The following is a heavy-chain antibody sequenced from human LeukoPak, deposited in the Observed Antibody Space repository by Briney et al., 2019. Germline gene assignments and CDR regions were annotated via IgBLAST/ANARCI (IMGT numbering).Heavy chain of an antibody. CDR1: GFTFSTYA. J-gene: IGHJ4*02. V-gene: IGHV3-23*01. CDR3: AKFAGSYPQDRFDY. Sequence: GGSLRLSCAASGFTFSTYATSWVRQASGKGLEWVSAISGSGGSTYYADSVKGRFTISRDNSKNTLFLQMNSLRAEDTAVYYCAKFAGSYPQDRFDYWGQGTLVTVSP. D-gene: IGHD1-26*01. CDR2: ISGSGGST.